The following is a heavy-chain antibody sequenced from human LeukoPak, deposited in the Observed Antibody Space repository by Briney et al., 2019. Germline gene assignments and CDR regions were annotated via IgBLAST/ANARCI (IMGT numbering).Heavy chain of an antibody. CDR2: IIPILGIA. CDR1: GYTFTSYA. V-gene: IGHV1-69*04. J-gene: IGHJ3*02. Sequence: ASVKVSCKASGYTFTSYAISWVRQAPGQGLEWMGRIIPILGIANYAQKFQGGVTITADKSTSTAYMELSSLRSEDTAVYYCARADSSGPPGAFDIWGQGTMVTVSS. CDR3: ARADSSGPPGAFDI. D-gene: IGHD3-22*01.